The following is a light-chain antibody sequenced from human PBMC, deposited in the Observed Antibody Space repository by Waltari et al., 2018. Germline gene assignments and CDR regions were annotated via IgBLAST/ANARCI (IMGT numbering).Light chain of an antibody. J-gene: IGKJ2*01. CDR1: QSVSSN. V-gene: IGKV3-15*01. CDR3: QQYNNWPPYT. Sequence: EIVMTQSPATLSVSPGERATLPCRASQSVSSNLAWYQQKPGQAPRLLIYGASTRATGIPARFSGSGSGTEFTLTISSLQSEDFAVYYCQQYNNWPPYTFGQVTKLEIK. CDR2: GAS.